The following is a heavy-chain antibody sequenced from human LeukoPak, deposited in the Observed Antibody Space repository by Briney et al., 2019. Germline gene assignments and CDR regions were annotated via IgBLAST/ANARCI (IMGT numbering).Heavy chain of an antibody. Sequence: PSETLSLTCTVSGGSISPYYWGWIRQPPGKGLEWIGYIYYSGSTNYNPSLKSRVTISVDTSKNQFSLKLSSVTAADTAVYYCAREFGRAQRAFDYWGQGTLVTVSS. J-gene: IGHJ4*02. D-gene: IGHD3-16*01. CDR3: AREFGRAQRAFDY. CDR1: GGSISPYY. CDR2: IYYSGST. V-gene: IGHV4-59*01.